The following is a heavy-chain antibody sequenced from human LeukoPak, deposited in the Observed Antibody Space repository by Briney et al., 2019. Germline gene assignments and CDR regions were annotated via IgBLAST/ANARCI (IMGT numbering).Heavy chain of an antibody. V-gene: IGHV4-34*01. D-gene: IGHD3-9*01. CDR2: INHSGST. CDR1: GGSLSGYY. CDR3: ARERYFDWLGVDV. Sequence: SETLSLTCAVYGGSLSGYYWSWIRQPPGKGLEWIGEINHSGSTNYNPSLKSRVTISVDTSKNQFSLKLSSVTAADTAVYYCARERYFDWLGVDVWGQGTTVTVSS. J-gene: IGHJ6*02.